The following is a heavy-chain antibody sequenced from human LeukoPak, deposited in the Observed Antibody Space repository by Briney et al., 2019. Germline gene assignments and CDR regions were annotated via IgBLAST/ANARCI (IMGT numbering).Heavy chain of an antibody. CDR2: ISGSGDGT. Sequence: GGSLRLSCAASGFMFSTNDMSWVRQAPGKGLEWVSAISGSGDGTTYADSVKGRFTISRDNSRNTLYLQMNSLRAEDTAVYYCAKAVGQWSFDLWGRGALVTVSS. CDR3: AKAVGQWSFDL. CDR1: GFMFSTND. J-gene: IGHJ2*01. V-gene: IGHV3-23*01.